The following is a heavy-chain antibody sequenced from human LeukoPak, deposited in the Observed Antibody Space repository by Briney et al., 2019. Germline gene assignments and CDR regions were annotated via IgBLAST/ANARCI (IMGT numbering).Heavy chain of an antibody. Sequence: GGSLRLSCAGSGFTFSAHSMNWVRQAPGRPPEWLSYISSTGSVYYAPSVQGRFAISRDNARDSLFLQMSGLRGEDTAVYYCARGFWSGPSGWGVAFDLWGQGTMVTVSS. J-gene: IGHJ3*01. V-gene: IGHV3-69-1*01. CDR1: GFTFSAHS. CDR2: ISSTGSV. D-gene: IGHD3-3*01. CDR3: ARGFWSGPSGWGVAFDL.